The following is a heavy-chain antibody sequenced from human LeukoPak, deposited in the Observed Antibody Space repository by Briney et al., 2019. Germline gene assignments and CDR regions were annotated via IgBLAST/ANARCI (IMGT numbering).Heavy chain of an antibody. J-gene: IGHJ6*02. CDR2: IKKDGSEK. CDR1: GFTFSDHW. CDR3: ARDGRGDYGDSRGYHFYYGMDV. V-gene: IGHV3-7*01. D-gene: IGHD4-17*01. Sequence: GGSLRLSCAASGFTFSDHWMSWVRQVPGKGLEWVADIKKDGSEKNEVDSAKGRFTISRDNAKNSLYLEMNSLRAGDTAVYYCARDGRGDYGDSRGYHFYYGMDVWGQGTTVTVSS.